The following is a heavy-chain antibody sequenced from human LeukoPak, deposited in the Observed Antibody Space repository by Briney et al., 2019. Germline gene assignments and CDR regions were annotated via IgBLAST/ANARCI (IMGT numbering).Heavy chain of an antibody. Sequence: PSETLSLTCTVSGGSISSGSYYWSWIRQPAGKGLEWIGRIYTSRSTNYNPSLKSRVTISVDTSKNQFSLKLSSVTAADTAVYYCAREYGGNTGYSAGYWGQGTLVTVSS. CDR1: GGSISSGSYY. V-gene: IGHV4-61*02. D-gene: IGHD4-23*01. CDR3: AREYGGNTGYSAGY. J-gene: IGHJ4*02. CDR2: IYTSRST.